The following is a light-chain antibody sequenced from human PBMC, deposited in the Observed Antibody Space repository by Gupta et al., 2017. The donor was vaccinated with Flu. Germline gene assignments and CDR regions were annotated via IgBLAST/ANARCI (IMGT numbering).Light chain of an antibody. CDR3: QQYSDYWT. CDR1: QSISLW. V-gene: IGKV1-5*03. Sequence: DIHMTQSPSTLSASVGDRVTITCRASQSISLWLAWYQQKPGKAPKLLIYKASTLESGVPSRFSGSASGTELTLTISSLQPDDFATYYCQQYSDYWTFGQGTKLEIK. CDR2: KAS. J-gene: IGKJ1*01.